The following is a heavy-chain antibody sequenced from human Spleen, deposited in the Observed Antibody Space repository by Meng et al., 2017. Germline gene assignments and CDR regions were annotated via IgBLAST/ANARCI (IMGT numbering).Heavy chain of an antibody. CDR1: GDSISSRDW. V-gene: IGHV4-4*02. D-gene: IGHD2-21*01. CDR3: VRNEGYSFGA. CDR2: ISQGSGRT. J-gene: IGHJ5*02. Sequence: VPLQGSGPGLVKPSGTLSLTCAVSGDSISSRDWWSWVRQPPGKGLEWIGEISQGSGRTNYNPSLKSRVTISLDKSKNQFSLNVNSVTAADTAVYYCVRNEGYSFGAWGQGTLVTVSS.